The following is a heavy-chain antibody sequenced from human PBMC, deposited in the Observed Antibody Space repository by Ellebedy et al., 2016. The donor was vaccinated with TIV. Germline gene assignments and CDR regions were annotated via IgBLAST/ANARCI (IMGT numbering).Heavy chain of an antibody. CDR3: ARGGVPGAFDY. V-gene: IGHV4-38-2*02. Sequence: MPSETLSLTCTVFGYPISSDYYWGRIRQPPGKGLEWIGSIHHSGSTYYNPSLKSRVAISVDTSKSQFSLKLSSVTAADTAVYYCARGGVPGAFDYWGQGTLVTVSS. CDR1: GYPISSDYY. D-gene: IGHD2-2*01. J-gene: IGHJ4*02. CDR2: IHHSGST.